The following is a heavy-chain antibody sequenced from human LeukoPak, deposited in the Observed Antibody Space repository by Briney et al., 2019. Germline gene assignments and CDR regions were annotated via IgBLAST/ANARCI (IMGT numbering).Heavy chain of an antibody. CDR1: GESFSGYY. D-gene: IGHD3-3*01. J-gene: IGHJ4*02. V-gene: IGHV4-34*01. Sequence: PSETLSLTCVVYGESFSGYYWSWIRQPPGKGLEWIGEINHSGSTNYNPSLKSRVTISVDTSKNQFSLKLSSVTAADTAVYYCAGLNITIFGVVPGGGQGTLVTVSS. CDR3: AGLNITIFGVVPG. CDR2: INHSGST.